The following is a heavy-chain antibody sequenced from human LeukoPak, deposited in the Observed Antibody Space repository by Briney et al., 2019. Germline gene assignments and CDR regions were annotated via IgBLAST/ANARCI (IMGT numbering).Heavy chain of an antibody. V-gene: IGHV1-69*13. CDR3: ARSHYYDSSGHPSPSFDY. CDR1: GGTFSSYA. CDR2: FIPIFGTA. J-gene: IGHJ4*02. D-gene: IGHD3-22*01. Sequence: SVKVSCKASGGTFSSYAISWVRQAPGQGLEWIGGFIPIFGTANYAQKFQGRVTITADESTSTAYMELSSLRSEDTAVYYCARSHYYDSSGHPSPSFDYWGQGTLVTVSS.